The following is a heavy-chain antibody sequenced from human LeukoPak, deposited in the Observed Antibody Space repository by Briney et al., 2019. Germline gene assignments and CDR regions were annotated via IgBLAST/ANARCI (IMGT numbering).Heavy chain of an antibody. CDR1: GGSFSGYY. Sequence: PSETLSLTCAVYGGSFSGYYWSWIRQPPGKGLEWIGYIHYSGSTNYNPSLKSRVTISVDTSKNQFSLKLNSVTAADTAVYYCARAVTYSGNAFDIWGQGTMVTVSS. CDR3: ARAVTYSGNAFDI. CDR2: IHYSGST. J-gene: IGHJ3*02. V-gene: IGHV4-59*01. D-gene: IGHD4-17*01.